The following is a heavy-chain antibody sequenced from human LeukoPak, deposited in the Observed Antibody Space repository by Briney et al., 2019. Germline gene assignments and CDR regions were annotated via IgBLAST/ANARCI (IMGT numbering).Heavy chain of an antibody. D-gene: IGHD3-22*01. V-gene: IGHV3-74*01. J-gene: IGHJ3*02. CDR3: ARDQTPHYYDSSGYYRNDAFDI. CDR1: GFTFSNYW. CDR2: INSDGSST. Sequence: PGGSLRLSCAASGFTFSNYWMHWVRQAPGKGLVWVSRINSDGSSTSYADSVKGRSTISGDNAKNTLYLQMNSLRDEDTAVYYCARDQTPHYYDSSGYYRNDAFDIWGQGTMVTASS.